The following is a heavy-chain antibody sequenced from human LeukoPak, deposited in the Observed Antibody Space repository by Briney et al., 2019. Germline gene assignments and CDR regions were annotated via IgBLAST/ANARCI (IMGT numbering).Heavy chain of an antibody. J-gene: IGHJ6*03. CDR2: IYTSGSN. V-gene: IGHV4-4*07. D-gene: IGHD2-2*02. Sequence: KPSETLSLTCTVSGDSISSYYWSWIRQPAGKGLEWIGRIYTSGSNNYNPSLKSRVTMSVDTSKNQFSLKLSSVTAADTAVYYCAREDIVVVPAAIRDYYYYYMDVWGKGTTVTVSS. CDR1: GDSISSYY. CDR3: AREDIVVVPAAIRDYYYYYMDV.